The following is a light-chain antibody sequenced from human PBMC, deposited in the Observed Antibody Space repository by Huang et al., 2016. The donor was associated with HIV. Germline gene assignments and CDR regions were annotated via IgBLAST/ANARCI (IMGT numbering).Light chain of an antibody. Sequence: DIVMTQSPDSLAVSLGERATINCKSSQSVLDNSNNKNCLAWFQQKPVQPPKLLIYWASSRESGVPDRVSGSGSGTDFTLTISSLQAEDVAVYYCHQYYNTPYTFGQGTKLEIK. CDR3: HQYYNTPYT. CDR1: QSVLDNSNNKNC. V-gene: IGKV4-1*01. J-gene: IGKJ2*01. CDR2: WAS.